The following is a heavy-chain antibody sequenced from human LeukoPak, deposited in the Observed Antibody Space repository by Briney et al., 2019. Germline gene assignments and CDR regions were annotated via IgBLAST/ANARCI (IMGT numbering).Heavy chain of an antibody. Sequence: SETLSLTCTVSGGSISSYYWSWIRQPPGKGLEWIGYIYYSGSTNYNPSLKSRATISVDMSKNQFSLKLSSVTAADTAVYYCARDLGVSSGWYGAFDIWGQGTMVTVSS. CDR1: GGSISSYY. CDR3: ARDLGVSSGWYGAFDI. CDR2: IYYSGST. D-gene: IGHD6-19*01. J-gene: IGHJ3*02. V-gene: IGHV4-59*01.